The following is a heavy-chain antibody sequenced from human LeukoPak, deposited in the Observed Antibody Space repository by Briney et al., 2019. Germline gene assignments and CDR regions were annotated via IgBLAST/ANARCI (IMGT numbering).Heavy chain of an antibody. D-gene: IGHD1-26*01. CDR2: IYPGDSDT. Sequence: GESLKISCKGSGYIFTSYWIGWGRQMPGKGLEWIGIIYPGDSDTRYSPSFKGQVTISADKSISTAYLQWSSLKASDTAMYYCARLWVGATTGYFDYWGQGTLVTVSS. CDR1: GYIFTSYW. V-gene: IGHV5-51*01. CDR3: ARLWVGATTGYFDY. J-gene: IGHJ4*02.